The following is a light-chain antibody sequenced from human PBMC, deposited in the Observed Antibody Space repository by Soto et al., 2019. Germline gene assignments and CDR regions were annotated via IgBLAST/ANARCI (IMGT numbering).Light chain of an antibody. J-gene: IGKJ5*01. V-gene: IGKV1-13*02. Sequence: AIQLTQSPSSLSASVGDRVTITCRASQGLSSALGWYQQKPGKPPKFLMYDVSTLESGVPSRFSGSGSGTVFTLTISNLQPEDFATYYCQQYNTYPITFGQGTRLEIK. CDR1: QGLSSA. CDR3: QQYNTYPIT. CDR2: DVS.